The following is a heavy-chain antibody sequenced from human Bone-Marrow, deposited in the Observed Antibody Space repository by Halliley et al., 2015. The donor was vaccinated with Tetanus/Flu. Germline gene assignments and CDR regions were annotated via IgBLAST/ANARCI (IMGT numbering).Heavy chain of an antibody. CDR3: ARHKMGARGFDY. D-gene: IGHD1-26*01. Sequence: SLRLSCVVSGAAVNSSNWWIWIRQSPEKGLEWIGEISHRGRTNYNPSLKSRVVISVDQSMNQFSLDLSSVTAADTAVYYCARHKMGARGFDYWGQGTLVTVSS. CDR1: GAAVNSSNW. J-gene: IGHJ4*02. CDR2: ISHRGRT. V-gene: IGHV4-4*02.